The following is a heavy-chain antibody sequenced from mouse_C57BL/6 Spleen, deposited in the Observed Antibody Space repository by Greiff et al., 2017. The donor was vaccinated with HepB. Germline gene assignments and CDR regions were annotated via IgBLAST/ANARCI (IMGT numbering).Heavy chain of an antibody. D-gene: IGHD1-1*01. CDR3: ARGGLGTTVVPFAY. V-gene: IGHV5-6*01. J-gene: IGHJ3*01. Sequence: EVHLVESGGDLVKPGGSLKLSCAASGFTFSSYGMSWVRQTPDKRLEWVATISSGGSYTYYPDSVKGRFTISRDNAKNTLYLQMSSLKSEDTAMYYCARGGLGTTVVPFAYWGQGTLVTVSA. CDR1: GFTFSSYG. CDR2: ISSGGSYT.